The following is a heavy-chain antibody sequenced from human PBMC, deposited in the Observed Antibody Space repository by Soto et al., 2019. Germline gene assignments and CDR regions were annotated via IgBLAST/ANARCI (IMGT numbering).Heavy chain of an antibody. CDR1: GGVFRNYA. CDR3: ARDRWGSYSFDS. J-gene: IGHJ5*01. D-gene: IGHD1-26*01. Sequence: QVQLVQSGADVKKPGSSVKVSCKASGGVFRNYAISWVRQAPGQGLEWMGGIIPVFGTADYPQKFQGRVTITADESTTTAYMELTSLKTEDTAVYFCARDRWGSYSFDSWGQGTLVTVAS. CDR2: IIPVFGTA. V-gene: IGHV1-69*01.